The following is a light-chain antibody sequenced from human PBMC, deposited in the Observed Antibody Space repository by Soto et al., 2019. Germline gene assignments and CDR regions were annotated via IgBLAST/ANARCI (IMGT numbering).Light chain of an antibody. CDR3: QQFDDSVT. CDR2: GAS. V-gene: IGKV3-20*01. CDR1: HSVSRTY. J-gene: IGKJ5*01. Sequence: TQSPGTLSLSPGERATLSCRASHSVSRTYLAWYQQKPGQAPRLLMYGASDRATGTPGRFSGSGSGTDFTLTISGLEPEDSAVYYCQQFDDSVTFGQGTRLEIK.